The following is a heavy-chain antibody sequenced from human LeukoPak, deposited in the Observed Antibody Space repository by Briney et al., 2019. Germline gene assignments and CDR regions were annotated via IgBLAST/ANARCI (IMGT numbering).Heavy chain of an antibody. D-gene: IGHD4-17*01. V-gene: IGHV1-69*06. CDR2: IIPIFGTA. J-gene: IGHJ6*04. CDR3: ARNPHDYGDYSYYYYYGMDV. Sequence: SVKVSCKASGGTFSSYAISWVRQAPGQGLKWMGGIIPIFGTANYAQKFQGRVTITADKSTSTAYMELSSLRSEDTAVYYCARNPHDYGDYSYYYYYGMDVWGKGTTVTVSS. CDR1: GGTFSSYA.